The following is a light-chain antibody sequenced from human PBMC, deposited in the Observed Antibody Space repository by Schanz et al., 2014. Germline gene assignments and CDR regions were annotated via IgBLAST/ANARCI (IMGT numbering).Light chain of an antibody. J-gene: IGKJ2*01. V-gene: IGKV1-39*01. CDR2: AAS. Sequence: DIQMTQSPSSLSASVGDRVTITCRASQTISNFLNWYQHAPGKAPKLLIYAASSLQSGVSPRFSGSGSGTDFTLTISSLQPEDFATYYCQQSYSTPYTFGQGTKLEIK. CDR3: QQSYSTPYT. CDR1: QTISNF.